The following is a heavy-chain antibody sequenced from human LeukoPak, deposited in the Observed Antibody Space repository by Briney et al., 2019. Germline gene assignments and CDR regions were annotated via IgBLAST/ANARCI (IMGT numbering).Heavy chain of an antibody. Sequence: GGSLRLSCAASGFTYSSDDTRWVRQAPGKGLEWVAVISYDGSNKYYADSVKGRFTISRDNSKNTLYLQMNSLRAEDTAVYYCAADAGRYYYYFMDVWGKGTTVTVSS. V-gene: IGHV3-30*04. CDR1: GFTYSSDD. J-gene: IGHJ6*03. CDR2: ISYDGSNK. CDR3: AADAGRYYYYFMDV.